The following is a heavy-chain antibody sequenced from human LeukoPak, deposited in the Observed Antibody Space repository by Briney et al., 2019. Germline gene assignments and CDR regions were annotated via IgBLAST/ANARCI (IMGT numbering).Heavy chain of an antibody. CDR2: IYYSEST. Sequence: PSETLSLTCTVSGVSIRSYYWSWIRQPPGEGLEWIGHIYYSESTSYNPSLKSRVTISVDTSKNQFSLKLSSVTAADTAVYYCARVSPPDKYDSSGYSLSPPHFDYWGQGTLVTGSS. V-gene: IGHV4-59*01. CDR1: GVSIRSYY. D-gene: IGHD3-22*01. CDR3: ARVSPPDKYDSSGYSLSPPHFDY. J-gene: IGHJ4*02.